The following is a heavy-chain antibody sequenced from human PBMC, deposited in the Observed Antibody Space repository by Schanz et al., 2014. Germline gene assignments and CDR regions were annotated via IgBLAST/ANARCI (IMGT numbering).Heavy chain of an antibody. V-gene: IGHV1-46*03. CDR2: INPIGGST. D-gene: IGHD3-10*01. Sequence: QVHLVQSGAEVHKPGASLKISCKASGYTFTNFFLHWVRQAPGQGLEWMGIINPIGGSTTYAQMFRGAVTLTTDTSTDTAYLELTSLRSEDTAVYYCARGSPENMIRGELDYWGQGTLVTVSS. J-gene: IGHJ4*02. CDR3: ARGSPENMIRGELDY. CDR1: GYTFTNFF.